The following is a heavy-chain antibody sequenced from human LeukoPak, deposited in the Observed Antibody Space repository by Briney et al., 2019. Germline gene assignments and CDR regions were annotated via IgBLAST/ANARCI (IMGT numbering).Heavy chain of an antibody. V-gene: IGHV3-23*01. CDR1: GVTFGSCA. Sequence: GGSLRLSCAASGVTFGSCAMNWVCHAPGEGLEWVSTISGSGINTYYADSVKGRFTISRDNSKNTAYLEMNSLRAEYTALYYCTKDQIGYNKAGDYWGQGTLVTVSS. CDR2: ISGSGINT. J-gene: IGHJ4*02. CDR3: TKDQIGYNKAGDY. D-gene: IGHD5-24*01.